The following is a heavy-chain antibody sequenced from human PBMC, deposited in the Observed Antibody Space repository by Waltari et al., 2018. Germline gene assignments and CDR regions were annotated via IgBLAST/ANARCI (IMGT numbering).Heavy chain of an antibody. V-gene: IGHV4-39*01. D-gene: IGHD3-16*01. CDR2: ISYSGAT. CDR1: GGPLTHSLNY. CDR3: ATYVGASVGTAAFDV. J-gene: IGHJ3*01. Sequence: QLHLQESGPGLVKPSETLSLTCSDPGGPLTHSLNYWGWIRQPPGKGLEWTGTISYSGATYYNPSLRSRVTISLDTSKNQFSLKLNSVTAADTAVYYCATYVGASVGTAAFDVWGQGTMVTVSS.